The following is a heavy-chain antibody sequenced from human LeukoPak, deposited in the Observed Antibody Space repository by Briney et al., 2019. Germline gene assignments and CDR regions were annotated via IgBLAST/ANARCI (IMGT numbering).Heavy chain of an antibody. CDR1: GFSLSTNGVA. Sequence: SGPTLVQPTQTLTLTCSFSGFSLSTNGVAVGWIRQPPGKALEWLALIYWDDEVHYSPSLRPRLTITKDTPRNRVVLTMANMDPVDSGTYYCAHSGHTVAWSPRDYFGYWGQGSLVAVSS. CDR3: AHSGHTVAWSPRDYFGY. V-gene: IGHV2-5*02. J-gene: IGHJ4*02. D-gene: IGHD3-3*01. CDR2: IYWDDEV.